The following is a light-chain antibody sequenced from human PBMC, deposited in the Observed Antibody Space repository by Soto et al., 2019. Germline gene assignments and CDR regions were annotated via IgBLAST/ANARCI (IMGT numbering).Light chain of an antibody. CDR1: NSNIGNNA. CDR2: DNN. V-gene: IGLV1-51*01. J-gene: IGLJ2*01. CDR3: GTWDSSLSAGL. Sequence: QSVLTQPPSVSGAPRQRVTISCSGSNSNIGNNAVNWYQQLPGTAPKLLIYDNNKRPSGIPDRFSGSKSGTSATLGITGLQTGDEADYYCGTWDSSLSAGLFGGGTKVTVL.